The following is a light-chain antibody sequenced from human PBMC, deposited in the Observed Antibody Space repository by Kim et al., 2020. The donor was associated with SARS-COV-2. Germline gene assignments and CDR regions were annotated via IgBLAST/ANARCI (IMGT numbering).Light chain of an antibody. CDR2: GAS. CDR3: QQYYTWPRT. CDR1: QNIDNR. V-gene: IGKV3-15*01. J-gene: IGKJ1*01. Sequence: EIVLTQSPATLSVSPGERATLSCRASQNIDNRLVWYQQKPGQAPRLLMFGASARATGFPARFSGSGSGTEFTLTISSLQSEDFAVYYCQQYYTWPRTFGQGTMVEIK.